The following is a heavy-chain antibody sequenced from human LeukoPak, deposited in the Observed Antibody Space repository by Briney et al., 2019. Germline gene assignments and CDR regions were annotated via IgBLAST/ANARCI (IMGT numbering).Heavy chain of an antibody. D-gene: IGHD6-13*01. Sequence: GGSLRLSCAASRFTFSSYSMNWVRQAPGKGLEWVSSISSSSSYIYYADSVKGRFTISRDNAKNSLYLQMNSLRAEDTAVYYCARDRIAAAGHFDYWGQGTLVTVS. CDR3: ARDRIAAAGHFDY. CDR2: ISSSSSYI. J-gene: IGHJ4*02. V-gene: IGHV3-21*01. CDR1: RFTFSSYS.